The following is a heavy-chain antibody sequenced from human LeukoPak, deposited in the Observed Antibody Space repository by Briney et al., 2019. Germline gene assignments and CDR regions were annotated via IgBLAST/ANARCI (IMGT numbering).Heavy chain of an antibody. CDR3: ARYGVGDYFDY. CDR1: GFTFSSYS. CDR2: ISSSSSYI. Sequence: NAGGSLRLSCAASGFTFSSYSMNWVRQAPGKGLEWVSSISSSSSYIYYADSVKGRFTISRDNAKNSLYLQMNSLRAEDTAVYYCARYGVGDYFDYWGQGTLVTVSS. V-gene: IGHV3-21*01. J-gene: IGHJ4*02. D-gene: IGHD3-16*01.